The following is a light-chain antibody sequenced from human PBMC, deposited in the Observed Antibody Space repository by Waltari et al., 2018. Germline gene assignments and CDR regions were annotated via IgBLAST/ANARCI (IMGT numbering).Light chain of an antibody. V-gene: IGLV2-23*02. Sequence: QSALTQPASVSGSPGHSLTISSTRTSSDVASYNLVSRYQHHPGNAPTLIIYEVLKRPSGVSTRFSASKSGNTASLTISGLQADDEADYYCCSYAGVITYVFGSGTRVTVL. CDR1: SSDVASYNL. CDR2: EVL. CDR3: CSYAGVITYV. J-gene: IGLJ1*01.